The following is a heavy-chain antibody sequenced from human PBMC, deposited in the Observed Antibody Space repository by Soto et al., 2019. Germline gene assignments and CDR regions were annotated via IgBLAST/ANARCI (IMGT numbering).Heavy chain of an antibody. CDR2: TYYRSKWYN. Sequence: SQTLSLTCAISGDSVYSNSAAWNWIRQSPSRGLEWLGRTYYRSKWYNDYAVSVKSRITINPDTSKNQFSLQLNSVTPEDTAVYYCARVRDWFGELPPHNWFDPWGQGTLVSVSS. V-gene: IGHV6-1*01. J-gene: IGHJ5*02. D-gene: IGHD3-10*01. CDR1: GDSVYSNSAA. CDR3: ARVRDWFGELPPHNWFDP.